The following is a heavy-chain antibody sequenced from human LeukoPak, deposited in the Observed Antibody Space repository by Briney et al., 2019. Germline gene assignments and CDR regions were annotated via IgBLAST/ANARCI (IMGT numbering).Heavy chain of an antibody. J-gene: IGHJ4*02. Sequence: GGSLRLSCAASGFTFSSYGMHWVRQAPGKGLEWVAFIRYDGSNKYYADSVKGRFTVSRDNAKNSLYLQMNSLRAEDTALYYCAKDISSGWYYFDYWGQGTLVTVSS. D-gene: IGHD6-19*01. CDR2: IRYDGSNK. CDR1: GFTFSSYG. V-gene: IGHV3-30*02. CDR3: AKDISSGWYYFDY.